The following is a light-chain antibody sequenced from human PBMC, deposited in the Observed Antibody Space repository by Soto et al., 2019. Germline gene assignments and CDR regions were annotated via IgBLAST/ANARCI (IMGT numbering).Light chain of an antibody. V-gene: IGLV2-14*03. CDR2: DVS. CDR1: SSDIGNYNY. Sequence: QSVLTQPDSVSGSPGQSVAISCTAASSDIGNYNYVSWYQQRPGKVPKLIIHDVSDRPSGVSDRFSGSKSGNTASLTISGLQAEYEADYYCSSYKSTSTHVFGTGTKVTVL. CDR3: SSYKSTSTHV. J-gene: IGLJ1*01.